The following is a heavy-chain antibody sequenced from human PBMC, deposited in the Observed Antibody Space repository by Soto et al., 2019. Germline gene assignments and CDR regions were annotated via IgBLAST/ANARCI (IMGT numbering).Heavy chain of an antibody. J-gene: IGHJ5*02. CDR3: ARGGCSVCLDNWSDP. CDR2: IIPIFGTA. Sequence: SVKVSCKASGGTFSSYAISWVRQAPGQGLEWMGGIIPIFGTANYAQKFQGRVTITADESTSTAYMELSSLRSEDTAVYYCARGGCSVCLDNWSDPWGQATLVTVSS. D-gene: IGHD6-19*01. CDR1: GGTFSSYA. V-gene: IGHV1-69*13.